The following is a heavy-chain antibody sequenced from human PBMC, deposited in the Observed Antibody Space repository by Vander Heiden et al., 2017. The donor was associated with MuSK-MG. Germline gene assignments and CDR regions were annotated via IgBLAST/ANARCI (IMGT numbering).Heavy chain of an antibody. CDR2: ISYDDGTNK. D-gene: IGHD2-15*01. V-gene: IGHV3-30-3*01. Sequence: QEQLVESGGGVVQPGRSLRLSCAASGFVFRTYAMHWVRQAPGKGLECVAVISYDDGTNKHYADSVKGRFTVSRDNSKNTLYLEMNSLRDEDTAVYYCVRERIRSGGYFQHWGRGTLVIVSS. CDR3: VRERIRSGGYFQH. CDR1: GFVFRTYA. J-gene: IGHJ1*01.